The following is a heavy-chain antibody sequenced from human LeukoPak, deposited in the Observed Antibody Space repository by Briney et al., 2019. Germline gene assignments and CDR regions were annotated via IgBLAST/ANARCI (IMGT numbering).Heavy chain of an antibody. D-gene: IGHD3-9*01. CDR3: ARGALRYFDWLKKDYYYMDV. Sequence: SVKVSCKTSGVILSSYGISWVRQAPGEGLEWMGDIIPVTGTTNYAQKFQGRVIITADESTNTAYMEMRNLRTEDTAVYYCARGALRYFDWLKKDYYYMDVWGKGTTVTISS. J-gene: IGHJ6*03. V-gene: IGHV1-69*13. CDR1: GVILSSYG. CDR2: IIPVTGTT.